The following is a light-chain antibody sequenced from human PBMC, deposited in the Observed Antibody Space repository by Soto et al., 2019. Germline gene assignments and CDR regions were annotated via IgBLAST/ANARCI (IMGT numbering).Light chain of an antibody. CDR2: GAS. V-gene: IGKV3-15*01. CDR3: QQYNNWQWT. Sequence: EIVVTQSPATLSVSPGERATLSCRASQSVSSNFAWYQQKPGQAPRLLIYGASIRATGIPVRFSGSGSGTEFTLTISSLQSEDFAVYYCQQYNNWQWTFGQGTKVEIK. CDR1: QSVSSN. J-gene: IGKJ1*01.